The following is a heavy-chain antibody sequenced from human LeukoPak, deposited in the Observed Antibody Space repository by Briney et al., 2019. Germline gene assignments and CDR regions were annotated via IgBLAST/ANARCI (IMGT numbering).Heavy chain of an antibody. CDR3: AKDFEDIVVVVAATPLEE. V-gene: IGHV3-23*01. CDR1: GFTFSSYA. J-gene: IGHJ4*02. CDR2: ISGSGGST. Sequence: GGSLRLSCAASGFTFSSYAMSWVRQAPGKGLEWVSAISGSGGSTYYADSVKGRFTISRDNSKNTLYLQMNSLRAEDTAVYYCAKDFEDIVVVVAATPLEEWGQGTLVTVSS. D-gene: IGHD2-15*01.